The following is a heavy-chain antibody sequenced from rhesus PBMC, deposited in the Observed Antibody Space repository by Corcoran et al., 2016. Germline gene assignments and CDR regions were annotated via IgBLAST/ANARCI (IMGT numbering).Heavy chain of an antibody. J-gene: IGHJ4*01. Sequence: QLQLQASGPGLVKPSATLSLTCSFSGGSISSYYWSLIRQSPGKGLEWIGRISGSGGNTDYNPSLKSRVTISTDTSENQFSLSLNSMTAADTAVYYCARDRAVTRPFDNWGQGVLVTVSS. CDR2: ISGSGGNT. D-gene: IGHD2-33*01. CDR3: ARDRAVTRPFDN. V-gene: IGHV4-173*01. CDR1: GGSISSYY.